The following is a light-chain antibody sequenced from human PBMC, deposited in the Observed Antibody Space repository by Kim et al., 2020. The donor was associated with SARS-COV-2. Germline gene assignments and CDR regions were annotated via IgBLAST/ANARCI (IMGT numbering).Light chain of an antibody. V-gene: IGKV3-15*01. CDR3: QQYTHWPPFT. CDR2: HAS. J-gene: IGKJ3*01. Sequence: EIVMTQSPATLSASPGEEAILSCRASQSVNSALAWYQQKPGQPPRLLIYHASTRASGISARFTGSGSGTEFALTISNLQSEDFAVYYCQQYTHWPPFTFGPGTKVDIK. CDR1: QSVNSA.